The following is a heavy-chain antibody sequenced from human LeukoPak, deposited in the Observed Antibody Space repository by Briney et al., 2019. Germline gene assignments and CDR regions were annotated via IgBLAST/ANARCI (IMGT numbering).Heavy chain of an antibody. J-gene: IGHJ4*02. CDR1: GFTFSSYA. CDR2: ISSNGGST. CDR3: ARLARGWYVDY. V-gene: IGHV3-64*04. Sequence: GGSLRLSCAASGFTFSSYAMHWVRQAPGKGLEYVSAISSNGGSTYYANSVKGRFTISRDNSKNSLYLQMNSLRAEDTAVYYCARLARGWYVDYWGQGTLVTVSS. D-gene: IGHD6-19*01.